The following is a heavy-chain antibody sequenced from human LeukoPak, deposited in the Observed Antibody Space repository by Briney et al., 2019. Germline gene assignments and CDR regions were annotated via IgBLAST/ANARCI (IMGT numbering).Heavy chain of an antibody. V-gene: IGHV3-73*01. CDR1: GFTYSGCA. D-gene: IGHD6-13*01. Sequence: GGSLKLSCAASGFTYSGCAVHWVRQAPGKGLEWVGRIGSKAFDYATVYAASVEGRFTISRDDSKHTAFLQMNSLKTEDTAVYYCTRHLDGIAAYDYWGQGSLVTVSS. J-gene: IGHJ4*02. CDR2: IGSKAFDYAT. CDR3: TRHLDGIAAYDY.